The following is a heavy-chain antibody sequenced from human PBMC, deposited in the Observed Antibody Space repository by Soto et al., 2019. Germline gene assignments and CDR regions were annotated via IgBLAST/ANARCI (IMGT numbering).Heavy chain of an antibody. CDR1: RFTFNNYA. J-gene: IGHJ5*02. CDR2: ISGSGHNT. Sequence: GGSLRLSCAASRFTFNNYAMSWVRQAPGKGLQWASTISGSGHNTYYADYVEGRFTISRDNSKNTLHLQMNSLRAEDTAIYYCARDSTSWYYWFDRWGQGTQVTVSS. CDR3: ARDSTSWYYWFDR. V-gene: IGHV3-23*01. D-gene: IGHD1-1*01.